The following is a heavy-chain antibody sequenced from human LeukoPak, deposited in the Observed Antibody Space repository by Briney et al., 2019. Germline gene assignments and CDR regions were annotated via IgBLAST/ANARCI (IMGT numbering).Heavy chain of an antibody. CDR1: GYSISGGYY. J-gene: IGHJ6*03. CDR3: ARVPLRWYYMDV. V-gene: IGHV4-38-2*02. D-gene: IGHD4-23*01. Sequence: SETLSLTCTVSGYSISGGYYWGWIRQPPGKGLEWIGSIYHSGSTYYNPSLKSRVTISVDTSKNQFSLKLSSATASDTAVYYCARVPLRWYYMDVWGKGTTVTVSS. CDR2: IYHSGST.